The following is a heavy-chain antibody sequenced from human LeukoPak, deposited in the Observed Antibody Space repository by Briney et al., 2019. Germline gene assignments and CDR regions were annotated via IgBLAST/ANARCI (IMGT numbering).Heavy chain of an antibody. CDR2: ISGSSYHI. J-gene: IGHJ4*02. D-gene: IGHD1-26*01. V-gene: IGHV3-21*01. CDR1: GFTFSTCS. CDR3: ASGTIVGARGADN. Sequence: GGSLRPSCAASGFTFSTCSMKWVRRAPGKALEWVSSISGSSYHIYYADSVKGRFTISRDNANNLLYLQMNSLRAEDTAVYYCASGTIVGARGADNWGQGTLVTVSS.